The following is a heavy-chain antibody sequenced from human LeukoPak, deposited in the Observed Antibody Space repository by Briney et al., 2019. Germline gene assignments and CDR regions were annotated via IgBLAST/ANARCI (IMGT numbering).Heavy chain of an antibody. CDR2: IYYSGSI. J-gene: IGHJ2*01. CDR3: ARDPFTWYFDL. V-gene: IGHV4-59*01. Sequence: SETLSLTCTVPGGSINSYYWSWIRQPPGKGPEWIGYIYYSGSINYNPSLKSRVTISVDTSKNQFSLKLSSVTAADTAVYYCARDPFTWYFDLWGRGTLVTVSS. D-gene: IGHD3-10*01. CDR1: GGSINSYY.